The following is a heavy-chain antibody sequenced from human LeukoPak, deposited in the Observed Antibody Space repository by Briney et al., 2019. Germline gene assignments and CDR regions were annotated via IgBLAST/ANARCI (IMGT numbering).Heavy chain of an antibody. Sequence: SVKVSCKASGGTFSSYAISWVRQAPGQGLEWMGGIIPIFGTANYAQKFQGRVTITADESTSTAYMELSSLRSEDTAVYYCARDLYCSSTSCYNAGYWGQGTLVTVSS. V-gene: IGHV1-69*13. CDR2: IIPIFGTA. J-gene: IGHJ4*02. D-gene: IGHD2-2*02. CDR3: ARDLYCSSTSCYNAGY. CDR1: GGTFSSYA.